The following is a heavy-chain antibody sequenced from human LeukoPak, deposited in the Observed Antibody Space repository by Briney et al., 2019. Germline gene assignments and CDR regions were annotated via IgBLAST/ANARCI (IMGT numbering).Heavy chain of an antibody. V-gene: IGHV4-30-4*08. Sequence: SETLSLTCTVSGGSISSYYWSWIRQPPGKGLEWIWYIYYSGSTYYNPSLKSRVTISVDTSKNQFSLKLSSVTAADTAVYYCAREVRFLEWLLPDNRFDPWGQGTLVTVSS. CDR1: GGSISSYY. CDR2: IYYSGST. J-gene: IGHJ5*02. D-gene: IGHD3-3*01. CDR3: AREVRFLEWLLPDNRFDP.